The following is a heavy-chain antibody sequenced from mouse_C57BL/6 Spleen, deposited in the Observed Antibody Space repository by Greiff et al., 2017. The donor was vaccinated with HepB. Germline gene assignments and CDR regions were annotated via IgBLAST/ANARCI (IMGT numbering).Heavy chain of an antibody. V-gene: IGHV5-16*01. CDR1: GFTFSDYY. CDR3: ARGPLYDYDGYFDY. Sequence: EVHLVESEGGLVQPGSSMKLSCTASGFTFSDYYMAWVRQVPEKGLEWVANINYDGSSTYYLDSLKSRFIISRDNAKNILYLQMSSLKSEDTATYYCARGPLYDYDGYFDYWGQGTTLTVSS. J-gene: IGHJ2*01. D-gene: IGHD2-4*01. CDR2: INYDGSST.